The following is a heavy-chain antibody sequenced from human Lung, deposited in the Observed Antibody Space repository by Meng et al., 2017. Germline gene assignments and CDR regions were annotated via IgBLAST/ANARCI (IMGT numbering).Heavy chain of an antibody. D-gene: IGHD3-3*01. Sequence: PSGTCSRPCCVFWSSIRCRNWWMWVRQAPGKGLEWIGEIYHSGRTNYNPSLGSRVTISLDKSQNHFSLKVKSVTAADTAVYYCVRGGQDQAYYDFWSGPFDPWGQGTLVTVSS. CDR2: IYHSGRT. CDR1: WSSIRCRNW. V-gene: IGHV4-4*02. J-gene: IGHJ5*02. CDR3: VRGGQDQAYYDFWSGPFDP.